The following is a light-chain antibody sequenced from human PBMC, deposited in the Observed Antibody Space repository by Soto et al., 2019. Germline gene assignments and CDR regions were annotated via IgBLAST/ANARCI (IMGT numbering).Light chain of an antibody. J-gene: IGKJ1*01. CDR3: QQYGSSPRT. Sequence: EIVLTQSPATLSLSPGERATLSCRASQSVSSSYLAWYQQKPGQAPRLLIYGASSRATGIPDRFSGSGSGTDFTLTISRLEPEDFAVYYCQQYGSSPRTCGQGTKVDNK. V-gene: IGKV3-20*01. CDR1: QSVSSSY. CDR2: GAS.